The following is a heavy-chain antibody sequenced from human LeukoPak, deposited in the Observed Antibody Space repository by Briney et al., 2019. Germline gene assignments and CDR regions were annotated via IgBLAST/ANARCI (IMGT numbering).Heavy chain of an antibody. CDR1: GGSISSYY. D-gene: IGHD5-24*01. V-gene: IGHV4-59*08. CDR2: IYYSGST. J-gene: IGHJ3*02. Sequence: SETLSLTCTVSGGSISSYYWSWIRQPPGKGLEWIGYIYYSGSTNYNPSLKSRVTISVDTSKNQFSLKLSSVTAADTAVYYCARHSLGDGLQLFAFDIWGQGTMVTVSS. CDR3: ARHSLGDGLQLFAFDI.